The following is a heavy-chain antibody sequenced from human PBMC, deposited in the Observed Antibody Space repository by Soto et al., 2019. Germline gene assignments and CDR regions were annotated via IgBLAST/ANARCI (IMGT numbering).Heavy chain of an antibody. CDR1: GGSISSSNW. CDR2: IYHSGST. D-gene: IGHD6-6*01. Sequence: PSETLSLTCAVSGGSISSSNWWSWVRQPPGKGLEWIGEIYHSGSTNYNPSLKSRVTISVDKSKNQFSLKLSSVTAADTAVYYCASRPPISVYYYGMDVWGQGTTVTVSS. V-gene: IGHV4-4*02. CDR3: ASRPPISVYYYGMDV. J-gene: IGHJ6*02.